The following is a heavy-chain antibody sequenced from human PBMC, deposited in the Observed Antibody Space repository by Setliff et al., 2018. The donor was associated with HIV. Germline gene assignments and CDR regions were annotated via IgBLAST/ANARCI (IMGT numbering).Heavy chain of an antibody. CDR3: VGTHNDLENYYHHYYYMDV. CDR2: IYYSGST. J-gene: IGHJ6*03. D-gene: IGHD1-1*01. Sequence: SETLSLTCTVSGDSINYKYWSWIRQPPGKGLEWIGYIYYSGSTNYNPSLKSRVTISVDTSKNQFSLKLRSVTAADTAVYYCVGTHNDLENYYHHYYYMDVWGKGTTVTVSS. V-gene: IGHV4-59*08. CDR1: GDSINYKY.